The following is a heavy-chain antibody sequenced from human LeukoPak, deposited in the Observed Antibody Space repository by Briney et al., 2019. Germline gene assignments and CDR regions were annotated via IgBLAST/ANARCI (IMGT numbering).Heavy chain of an antibody. D-gene: IGHD6-19*01. CDR3: ARDGRGAMAGFDY. CDR2: INSDGSST. J-gene: IGHJ4*02. CDR1: GFTFSSYW. Sequence: QPGGSLRLSCAASGFTFSSYWMHWVRQAPGKGLVWVSRINSDGSSTSYADSVKGRFTISRDNAKNSLFLQMSSLRAEDMGVYYCARDGRGAMAGFDYWGQGTLVTVSS. V-gene: IGHV3-74*01.